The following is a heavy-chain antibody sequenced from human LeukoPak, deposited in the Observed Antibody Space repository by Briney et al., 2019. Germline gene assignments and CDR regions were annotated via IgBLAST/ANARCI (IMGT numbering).Heavy chain of an antibody. D-gene: IGHD6-13*01. CDR2: INTNTGNP. CDR1: GYTFTNYA. V-gene: IGHV7-4-1*02. J-gene: IGHJ4*02. Sequence: ASVKVSCKASGYTFTNYAVNWVRQAPGQGLEWMGWINTNTGNPTYAQGFTGRFVFSLDTSVSTAYLQISSLKAEDTAVYYCAREGRSGSSWYLANWGQGVLVTVSS. CDR3: AREGRSGSSWYLAN.